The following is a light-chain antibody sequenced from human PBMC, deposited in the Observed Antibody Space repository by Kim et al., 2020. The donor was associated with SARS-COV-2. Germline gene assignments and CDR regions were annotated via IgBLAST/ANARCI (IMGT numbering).Light chain of an antibody. CDR1: SSNIGNNY. V-gene: IGLV1-51*01. CDR3: GTWDSSLSAVV. CDR2: DNN. J-gene: IGLJ3*02. Sequence: QSVLTQPPSVSAAPGQKVSIPCSGGSSNIGNNYVSWYQQFPGTAPKLLIYDNNNRPSGIPDRFSGSNSGTSATLAITGLQTGDEADYYCGTWDSSLSAVVFGGGTQLTVL.